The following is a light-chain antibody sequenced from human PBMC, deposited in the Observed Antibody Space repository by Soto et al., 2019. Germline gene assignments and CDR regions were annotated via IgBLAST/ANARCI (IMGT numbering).Light chain of an antibody. CDR2: GAS. V-gene: IGKV3-15*01. CDR3: QQYSDWPWT. Sequence: EIMMTQSPGTLSVSPGERATLSCSASQSISNRLAWYQQKPGQTPMLLIYGASTRATDIPPRFSGGGSGTEFTLTISSLQSDDLSVDYCQQYSDWPWTFGQGTKVELK. CDR1: QSISNR. J-gene: IGKJ1*01.